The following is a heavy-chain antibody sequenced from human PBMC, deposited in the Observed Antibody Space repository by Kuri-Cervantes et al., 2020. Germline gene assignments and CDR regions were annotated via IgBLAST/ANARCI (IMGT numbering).Heavy chain of an antibody. J-gene: IGHJ6*03. CDR3: AHASKYCGNTDYHGDYYYHIDV. V-gene: IGHV2-5*02. Sequence: SGPTLVKPTQTLTLTCTFSGFSLSSRGVGVGWIRQPPGKALEWLALIYWDDDERYRPSLRSRLTITKDTSKNQVVLTLTDMDPMDTATYYCAHASKYCGNTDYHGDYYYHIDVWGKGTTVTVSS. CDR2: IYWDDDE. D-gene: IGHD2-2*01. CDR1: GFSLSSRGVG.